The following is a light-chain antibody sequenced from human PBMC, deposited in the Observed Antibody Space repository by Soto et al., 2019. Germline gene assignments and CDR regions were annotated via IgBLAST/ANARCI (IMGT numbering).Light chain of an antibody. CDR1: QGINNY. V-gene: IGKV1-27*01. CDR3: QKYSSVPV. Sequence: DITMTQSPSSLSASVGDRVTITCRASQGINNYVAWYQQKPGKPPKLLIYAASTLQSGVTSRFSGSGSGTDFTLTINSLQPEDVATYSCQKYSSVPVFGPGTKVDIK. CDR2: AAS. J-gene: IGKJ3*01.